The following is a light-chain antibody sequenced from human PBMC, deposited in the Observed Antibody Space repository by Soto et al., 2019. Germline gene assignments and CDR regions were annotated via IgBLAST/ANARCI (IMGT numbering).Light chain of an antibody. J-gene: IGLJ1*01. CDR1: RSDVGSYNL. CDR2: EVS. Sequence: QSALTQPASVSGSPGQSITISCSGTRSDVGSYNLVSWYQQHPGKAPKLLIYEVSRRPSGVSDRFSASKSGNTASLTISGLQAEDDADYYCLSFAGSQGDVFGTGTKVTVL. V-gene: IGLV2-23*02. CDR3: LSFAGSQGDV.